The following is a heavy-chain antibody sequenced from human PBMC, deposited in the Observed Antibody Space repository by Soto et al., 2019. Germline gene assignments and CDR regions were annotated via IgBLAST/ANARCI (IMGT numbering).Heavy chain of an antibody. CDR2: IYYSGST. D-gene: IGHD6-19*01. V-gene: IGHV4-39*01. CDR1: GGSISSGDYY. J-gene: IGHJ4*02. CDR3: ARTYSSALTHFDY. Sequence: PSETLSLTCTVSGGSISSGDYYWGWIRQPPGKGLEWIGSIYYSGSTYYNPSLKSRVTISVDTSKNQFSLKLSSVTAADTAVYYCARTYSSALTHFDYWGQGTLVTVSS.